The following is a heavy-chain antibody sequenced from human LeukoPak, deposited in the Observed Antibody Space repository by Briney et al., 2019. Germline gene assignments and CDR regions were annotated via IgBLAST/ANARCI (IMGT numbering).Heavy chain of an antibody. CDR1: GGSISSGGYS. D-gene: IGHD3-10*02. Sequence: PSQTLSLTCAVSGGSISSGGYSWSWIRQPPGKGLEWIGYIYHSGSTYYNPSLKSRVTISVDRSKNQFSLKLSSVTAADTAVYYCARAVPFDYWGQGTLVTVSS. V-gene: IGHV4-30-2*01. CDR3: ARAVPFDY. CDR2: IYHSGST. J-gene: IGHJ4*02.